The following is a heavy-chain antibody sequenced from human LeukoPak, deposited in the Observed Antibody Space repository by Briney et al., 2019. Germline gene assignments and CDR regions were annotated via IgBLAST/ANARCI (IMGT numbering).Heavy chain of an antibody. D-gene: IGHD1-26*01. CDR2: IFHSGST. J-gene: IGHJ5*02. V-gene: IGHV4-39*01. Sequence: SETLSNTCTVSNGSITTNSYYWGWIRQPPGKGLEWIGTIFHSGSTYYNPSLKSRVTITVDTSKNQFSLNLNSVTSADTAVYYCARPWGVGAPFDPWGPGTLVTVSS. CDR3: ARPWGVGAPFDP. CDR1: NGSITTNSYY.